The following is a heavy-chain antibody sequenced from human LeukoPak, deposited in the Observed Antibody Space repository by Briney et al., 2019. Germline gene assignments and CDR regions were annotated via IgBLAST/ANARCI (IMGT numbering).Heavy chain of an antibody. CDR2: IYYSGST. J-gene: IGHJ6*03. V-gene: IGHV4-39*07. CDR3: ARNSPRQYYYYYYMDV. Sequence: SETLSLTCTVSGGSIFSSNSYWGWIRQPPGKGLEWIGSIYYSGSTYYNPSLKSRVTISVDTSKNQFSLKLSSVTAADTAVYYCARNSPRQYYYYYYMDVWGKGTTVTVSS. D-gene: IGHD4-23*01. CDR1: GGSIFSSNSY.